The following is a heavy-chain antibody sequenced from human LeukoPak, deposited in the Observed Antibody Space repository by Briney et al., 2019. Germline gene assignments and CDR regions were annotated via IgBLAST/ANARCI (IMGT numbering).Heavy chain of an antibody. V-gene: IGHV4-39*01. Sequence: TSETLSLTCTVSGGSFSSSDYYWGWIRQPPGKGLEWIGSIYYSGTTYYNPSLKSRVTISVDTSKKQFSLKLRSVTAADTAVYYCARHEWGITNAFDIWGQGTMVTVSS. D-gene: IGHD1-14*01. CDR2: IYYSGTT. J-gene: IGHJ3*02. CDR3: ARHEWGITNAFDI. CDR1: GGSFSSSDYY.